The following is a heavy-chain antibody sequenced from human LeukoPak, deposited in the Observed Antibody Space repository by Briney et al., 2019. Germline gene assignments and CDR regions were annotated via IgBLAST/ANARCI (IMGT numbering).Heavy chain of an antibody. CDR1: GGSISSTSDY. J-gene: IGHJ4*02. Sequence: PSETLSLTCTVSGGSISSTSDYWGWVRQPPGEGLEWIGSIYYSGSTYYNPSLKSRVTISVDRSKNQFSLKLSSVTAADTAVYYCARHPCSSSCHFDYWGQGTLVTVSS. V-gene: IGHV4-39*01. CDR3: ARHPCSSSCHFDY. D-gene: IGHD2-2*01. CDR2: IYYSGST.